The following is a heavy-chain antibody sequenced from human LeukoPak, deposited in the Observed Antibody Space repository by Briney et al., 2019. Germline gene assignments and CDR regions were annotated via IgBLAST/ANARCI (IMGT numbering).Heavy chain of an antibody. CDR3: AKDYSDSRVADVFFEY. CDR2: TSGDSGTT. Sequence: GGSLRLSCVASGFTFSSYAMSWVRQAPGKGLEWVSSTSGDSGTTLYAESVKGRFTISRDNSKNMFHLQLNSLRAEDTAVYYCAKDYSDSRVADVFFEYWGQGTPVTVSS. D-gene: IGHD2-15*01. CDR1: GFTFSSYA. J-gene: IGHJ4*02. V-gene: IGHV3-23*01.